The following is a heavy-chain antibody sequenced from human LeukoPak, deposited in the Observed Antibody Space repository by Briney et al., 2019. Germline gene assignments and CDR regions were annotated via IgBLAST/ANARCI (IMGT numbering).Heavy chain of an antibody. CDR1: GFNFSTYG. V-gene: IGHV3-23*01. Sequence: GGSLRLSCAASGFNFSTYGMTWVRQAPGKGLEWVSAISGSGQSTYYADSVRGRFTISRDNSKNTLYLQMNSLRAEDTTLYYCATSWELPTYYFDYWGQGALVTVSS. D-gene: IGHD3-10*01. CDR3: ATSWELPTYYFDY. CDR2: ISGSGQST. J-gene: IGHJ4*02.